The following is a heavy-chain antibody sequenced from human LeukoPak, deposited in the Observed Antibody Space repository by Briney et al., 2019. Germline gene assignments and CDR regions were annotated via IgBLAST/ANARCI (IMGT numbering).Heavy chain of an antibody. J-gene: IGHJ5*02. CDR2: IYYGGST. CDR1: GGSIIGSHHY. D-gene: IGHD1-1*01. CDR3: ARGRWTTINCRWFDP. V-gene: IGHV4-39*07. Sequence: SETISLTCTAAGGSIIGSHHYWGSIRLPPVELLELTGNIYYGGSTYYNPSIKSRVTISVDISKNLFYLKMTSVTSENTAVYYCARGRWTTINCRWFDPWGQGTLVTVSS.